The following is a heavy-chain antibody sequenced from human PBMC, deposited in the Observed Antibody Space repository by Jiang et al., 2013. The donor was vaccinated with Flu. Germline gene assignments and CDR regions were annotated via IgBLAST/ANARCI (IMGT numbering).Heavy chain of an antibody. CDR3: ARGYGGNSPSGY. Sequence: IYPGDSDTRYSPSFQGQVTISADKSISTAYLQWSSLKASDTAMYYCARGYGGNSPSGYWGQGTLVTVSS. CDR2: IYPGDSDT. J-gene: IGHJ4*02. D-gene: IGHD4-23*01. V-gene: IGHV5-51*01.